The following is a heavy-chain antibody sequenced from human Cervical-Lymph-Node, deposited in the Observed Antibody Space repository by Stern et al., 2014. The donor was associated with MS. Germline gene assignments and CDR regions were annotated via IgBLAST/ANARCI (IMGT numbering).Heavy chain of an antibody. V-gene: IGHV3-33*01. CDR3: GNAKEGDWNVGDY. CDR1: GFSFSSYG. Sequence: QVQLVQSGGGVVQPGRSLRLSCAASGFSFSSYGMNWVRQAPGKGLEWVAVIRLDGTKKYYADAVEGRFTISRDNSKIMLYLEMSSLRVEDTGVYYCGNAKEGDWNVGDYWGQGILVTVSS. CDR2: IRLDGTKK. J-gene: IGHJ4*02. D-gene: IGHD1-1*01.